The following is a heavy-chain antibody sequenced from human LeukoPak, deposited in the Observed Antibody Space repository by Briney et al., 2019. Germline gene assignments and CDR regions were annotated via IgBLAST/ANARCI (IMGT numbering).Heavy chain of an antibody. J-gene: IGHJ3*02. D-gene: IGHD1-26*01. V-gene: IGHV1-46*01. CDR3: ASTIVGAMRGDAFDI. CDR2: INPSGGST. Sequence: GASVKVSCKASGYTFTSYYMHWVRQAPGQGLEWMGIINPSGGSTSYAQKFQGRVTMTRDTSTSTVYMELSSLRSEDTAVYYCASTIVGAMRGDAFDIWGQGTMVTVSS. CDR1: GYTFTSYY.